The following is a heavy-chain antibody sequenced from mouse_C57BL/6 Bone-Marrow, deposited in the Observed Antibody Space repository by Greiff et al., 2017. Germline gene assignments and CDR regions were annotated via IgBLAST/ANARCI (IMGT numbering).Heavy chain of an antibody. Sequence: VQLQQSGPELVKPGASVKMSCKASGYTFTDYNMHWVKQSHGKSLEWIGYINPNNGGTSYNQKFKGKATLTVNKSSSTAYMELRSLTSEDSAVYYCARYYGKRGNFDVWGTGTTVTVSS. CDR3: ARYYGKRGNFDV. D-gene: IGHD1-1*01. CDR1: GYTFTDYN. CDR2: INPNNGGT. V-gene: IGHV1-22*01. J-gene: IGHJ1*03.